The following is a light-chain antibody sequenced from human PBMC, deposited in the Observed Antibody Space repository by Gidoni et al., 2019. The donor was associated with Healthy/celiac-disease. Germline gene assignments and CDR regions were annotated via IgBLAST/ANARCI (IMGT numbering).Light chain of an antibody. V-gene: IGKV3-11*01. CDR3: QQRSNWPPGLT. CDR2: DAS. J-gene: IGKJ4*01. CDR1: QSVSSY. Sequence: IVLTQSPATLSLSPGERATLSCRASQSVSSYLAWYQQKPGQAPRLLIYDASNRATGTPARFSGRGSGTDFTLTISSLEPEDFAVYYCQQRSNWPPGLTFGGGTKVEIK.